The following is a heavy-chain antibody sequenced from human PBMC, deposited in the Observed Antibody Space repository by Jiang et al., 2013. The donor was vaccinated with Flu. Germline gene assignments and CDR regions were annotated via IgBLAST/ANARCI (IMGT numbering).Heavy chain of an antibody. V-gene: IGHV3-23*01. D-gene: IGHD4-23*01. Sequence: GGSTYYADSVKGRFTISRDNSKNTLYLQMNSLRAEDTAVYYCAKRVTQANYYYYYGMDVWGQGTTVTVSS. J-gene: IGHJ6*02. CDR3: AKRVTQANYYYYYGMDV. CDR2: GGST.